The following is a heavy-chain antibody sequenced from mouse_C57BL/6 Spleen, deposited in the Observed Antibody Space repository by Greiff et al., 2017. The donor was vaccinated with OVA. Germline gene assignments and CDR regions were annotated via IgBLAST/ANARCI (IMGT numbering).Heavy chain of an antibody. CDR2: INPSNGGT. D-gene: IGHD2-1*01. Sequence: VQLQQPGTELVKPGASVKLSCKASGYTFTSYWMHWVKQRPGQGLEWIGNINPSNGGTNYTEKFKSKATLTGDKASSTVYMQLSSLTSEDSAVYYCAREVGYVHYVWAYWGQGTLVTVSA. J-gene: IGHJ3*01. CDR1: GYTFTSYW. V-gene: IGHV1-53*01. CDR3: AREVGYVHYVWAY.